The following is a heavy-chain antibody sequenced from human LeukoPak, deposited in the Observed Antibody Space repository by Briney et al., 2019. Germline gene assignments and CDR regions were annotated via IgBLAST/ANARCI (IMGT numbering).Heavy chain of an antibody. CDR2: INHSGST. D-gene: IGHD3-22*01. CDR1: GGSFSGYY. CDR3: ARGVRLFLVGRGAFDI. V-gene: IGHV4-34*01. J-gene: IGHJ3*02. Sequence: SETLSLTCAVYGGSFSGYYWSWIRQPPGKGLEWIGEINHSGSTNYNPSLKSRATISVDTSKNQFSLKLSSVTAADTAVYYCARGVRLFLVGRGAFDIWGQGTMVTVSS.